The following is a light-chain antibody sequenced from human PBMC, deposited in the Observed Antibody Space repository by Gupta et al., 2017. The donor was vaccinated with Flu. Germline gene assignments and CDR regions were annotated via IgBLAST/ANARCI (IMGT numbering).Light chain of an antibody. V-gene: IGKV1-5*03. Sequence: PSTLSASVGDRVTITCRASQSLSNWLAWYQQKPGKAPTLLIYKGSGLESGVPSRFSGSGSGTEFTLTITTLQPEDFAIYYCQQDSNASWTFGQGTKVEI. J-gene: IGKJ1*01. CDR2: KGS. CDR3: QQDSNASWT. CDR1: QSLSNW.